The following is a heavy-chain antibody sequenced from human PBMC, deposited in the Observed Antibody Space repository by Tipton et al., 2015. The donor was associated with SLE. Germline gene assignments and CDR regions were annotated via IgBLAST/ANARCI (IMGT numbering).Heavy chain of an antibody. D-gene: IGHD3-10*01. V-gene: IGHV4-34*01. Sequence: TLSLTCAVYGGSFSDYSWSWIRQPPGKELEWIGEVNHRGSTKYKASLKSRVSISVDTKKNQFSLRLSAVTVADTAVYYCARHVLRPNLDSPLLWFGQFHPNFFDSWGQGTLVTVSS. CDR2: VNHRGST. J-gene: IGHJ4*02. CDR1: GGSFSDYS. CDR3: ARHVLRPNLDSPLLWFGQFHPNFFDS.